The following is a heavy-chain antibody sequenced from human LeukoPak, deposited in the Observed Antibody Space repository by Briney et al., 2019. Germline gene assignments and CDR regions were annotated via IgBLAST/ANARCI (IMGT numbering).Heavy chain of an antibody. V-gene: IGHV3-7*05. J-gene: IGHJ4*02. Sequence: GGSLRLSCAASGFTFSSYWMTWVRQAPGKGLEWVANIKQDGTAKYYVDSVKGRFTISRDNAKNSLYLQMNSLGAEDTAVYYCAGTPWFGELTLDYWGQGTLVTVSS. CDR1: GFTFSSYW. D-gene: IGHD3-10*01. CDR3: AGTPWFGELTLDY. CDR2: IKQDGTAK.